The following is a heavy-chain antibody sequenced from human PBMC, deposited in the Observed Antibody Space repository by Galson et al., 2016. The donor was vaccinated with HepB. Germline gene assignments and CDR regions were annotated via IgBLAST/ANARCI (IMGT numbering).Heavy chain of an antibody. CDR1: GFSFITYS. D-gene: IGHD6-13*01. J-gene: IGHJ4*02. CDR2: ISTSGTI. CDR3: VRDRGSKQLVYFDY. V-gene: IGHV3-48*02. Sequence: SLRLSCAASGFSFITYSLNWVRQSPGKGLEWVSYISTSGTIYYADSVKGRFTISRDNAKNSLLLQMNSLRDDDTAVYYCVRDRGSKQLVYFDYWGQGTQVTVSS.